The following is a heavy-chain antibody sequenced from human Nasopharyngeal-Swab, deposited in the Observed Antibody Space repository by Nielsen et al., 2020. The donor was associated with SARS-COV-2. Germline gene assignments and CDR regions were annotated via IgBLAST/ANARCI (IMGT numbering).Heavy chain of an antibody. CDR1: GFTFSSYA. CDR3: AKAGRATVRGVTPFDY. CDR2: ISGSGGST. V-gene: IGHV3-23*01. D-gene: IGHD3-10*01. Sequence: GGSLRLSCAASGFTFSSYAMSWVRQAPGKGLEWVSAISGSGGSTYYADSVKGRFTISRDNSKNTLYLQMNSLRAEDTAVYYCAKAGRATVRGVTPFDYWGQGTLVTVSS. J-gene: IGHJ4*02.